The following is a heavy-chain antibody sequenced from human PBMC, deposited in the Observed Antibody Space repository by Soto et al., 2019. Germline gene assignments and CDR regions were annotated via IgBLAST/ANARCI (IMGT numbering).Heavy chain of an antibody. CDR2: VTAYNDDT. CDR3: ARGPDL. V-gene: IGHV1-18*01. CDR1: GYNFFDYT. J-gene: IGHJ2*01. Sequence: QAQLVQSAAEVKKPGASVRLSCRASGYNFFDYTIIWVRQTPEKRLEWVGWVTAYNDDTRYAEKFQGRVTVTSDTRTSTSYLELRSLKSDDSAIYYCARGPDLWGRGTLVTVSS.